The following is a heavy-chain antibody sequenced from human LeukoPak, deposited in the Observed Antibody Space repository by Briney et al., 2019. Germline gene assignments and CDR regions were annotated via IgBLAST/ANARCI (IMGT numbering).Heavy chain of an antibody. Sequence: TPSETLSLTCTVSGGSISTSNYYWSWIRQPPGKGLEWIGYIYYSGSTNYNPSLKSRVTISVDTSKNQFSLKLSSVTAADTAMYYCARVSGYDWESFYDYWGQGSLVTVSS. D-gene: IGHD5-12*01. CDR3: ARVSGYDWESFYDY. CDR2: IYYSGST. CDR1: GGSISTSNYY. J-gene: IGHJ4*02. V-gene: IGHV4-61*01.